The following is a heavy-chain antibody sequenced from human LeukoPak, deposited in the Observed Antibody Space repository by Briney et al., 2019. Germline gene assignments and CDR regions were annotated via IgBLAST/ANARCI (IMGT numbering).Heavy chain of an antibody. CDR3: ARRTASWYLRAFDL. Sequence: SETLSLTCTVSGGSISSYYWSWIRQPAGKGLEWIGRIYTSGGTNYNPSLQSRVTISADTSANQLSLRLTSVTAADTAAYYCARRTASWYLRAFDLWGPGTMVTVSS. CDR2: IYTSGGT. J-gene: IGHJ3*01. V-gene: IGHV4-4*07. CDR1: GGSISSYY. D-gene: IGHD6-13*01.